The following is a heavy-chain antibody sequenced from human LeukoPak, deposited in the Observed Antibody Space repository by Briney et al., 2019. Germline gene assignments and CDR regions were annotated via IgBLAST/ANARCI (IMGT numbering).Heavy chain of an antibody. CDR1: GFTFSSYG. J-gene: IGHJ4*02. Sequence: GGSLRLSCAASGFTFSSYGMHWVRQAPGKGLEWVAVIWYDGSNKYYAASVKGRSTISRDNSKNTLYLQMNSLRAEDTAVYYCARDLYVWGSYRPFDYWGQGTLVTVSS. CDR3: ARDLYVWGSYRPFDY. D-gene: IGHD3-16*02. CDR2: IWYDGSNK. V-gene: IGHV3-33*01.